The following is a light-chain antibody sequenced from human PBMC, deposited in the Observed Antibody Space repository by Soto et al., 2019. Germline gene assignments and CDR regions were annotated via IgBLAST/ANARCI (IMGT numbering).Light chain of an antibody. CDR1: SGHSSYA. Sequence: QAVGTQSPSASASLGASVKLTCTLSSGHSSYAIAWHQEQPGKGPRYVMDRNNDCSHTTGNGIPDRLSGSSSRADRYLVNSKLQSEDEADYYCYTLGTGFHLFGAGTQLTVL. V-gene: IGLV4-69*01. CDR3: YTLGTGFHL. CDR2: RNNDCSH. J-gene: IGLJ3*02.